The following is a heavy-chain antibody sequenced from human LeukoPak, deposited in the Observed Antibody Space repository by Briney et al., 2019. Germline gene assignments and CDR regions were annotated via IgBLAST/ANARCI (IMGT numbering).Heavy chain of an antibody. CDR2: IYYSGST. V-gene: IGHV4-39*01. CDR1: GGSISSSSYY. Sequence: SETLSLTCTVSGGSISSSSYYWGWIRQPPGKGLEWIGSIYYSGSTYYNPSLKSRVTISVDTSKNQFSLKLSSVTAADTAVYYCARHLSKWTQGLPPYYFDYWGQGTLVTVSS. J-gene: IGHJ4*02. D-gene: IGHD3-16*01. CDR3: ARHLSKWTQGLPPYYFDY.